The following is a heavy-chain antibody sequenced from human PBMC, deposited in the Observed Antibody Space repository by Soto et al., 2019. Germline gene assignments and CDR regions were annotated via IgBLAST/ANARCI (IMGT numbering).Heavy chain of an antibody. V-gene: IGHV1-18*01. CDR1: GYTFSNYG. J-gene: IGHJ4*02. CDR2: VSAYNRNT. D-gene: IGHD1-26*01. CDR3: ARERRWEPLLY. Sequence: QVQLVQSGPEVKKPGASVKVSCKGSGYTFSNYGVTWVRQAPGQGLERLGWVSAYNRNTDYAQKFEDRATMTIDTSTNTAYLELRGLTPDDTAVYYCARERRWEPLLYWGQGTLIVVSS.